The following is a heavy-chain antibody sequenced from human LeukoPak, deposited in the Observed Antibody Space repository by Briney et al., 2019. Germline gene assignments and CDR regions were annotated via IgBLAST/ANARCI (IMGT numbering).Heavy chain of an antibody. CDR1: GGSISSGDYY. Sequence: SSETLSLTCTVSGGSISSGDYYWSWIRQPPGKGLEWIGYIYHSGSTYYNPSLKSRVTISVDRSKNQFSLKLSSVTAADTAVYYCRGYYYGRQYYFDYWGQGTLVTVSS. D-gene: IGHD3-22*01. CDR2: IYHSGST. CDR3: RGYYYGRQYYFDY. J-gene: IGHJ4*02. V-gene: IGHV4-30-4*03.